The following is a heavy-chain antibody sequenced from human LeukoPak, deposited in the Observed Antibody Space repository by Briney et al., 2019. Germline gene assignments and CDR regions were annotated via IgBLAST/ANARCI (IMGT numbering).Heavy chain of an antibody. J-gene: IGHJ4*02. Sequence: PSETLSLTCSVSGGSISSYYWSWIRQPPGKGLEWIGYIYYSGITNYNPSLKSRVTMSLDTSKNQFSLKLSSVTAADTAVYYCTHSGWSPKYYFDYWGQGTLVTVSS. V-gene: IGHV4-59*08. CDR2: IYYSGIT. CDR3: THSGWSPKYYFDY. D-gene: IGHD6-19*01. CDR1: GGSISSYY.